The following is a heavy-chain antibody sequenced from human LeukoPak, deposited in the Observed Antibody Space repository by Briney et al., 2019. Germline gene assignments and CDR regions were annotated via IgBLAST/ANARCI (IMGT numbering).Heavy chain of an antibody. CDR1: AFTFSSYG. J-gene: IGHJ5*02. CDR2: IRYDGSNK. Sequence: GGSLRLSCAASAFTFSSYGMHWVRQAPGKGLEWVAFIRYDGSNKYYADSVKGRFTISRDNSKNTLYLQMNSLRAEDTAVYYCAKDGLRGSSWYPGGLDPWGQGTLVTVSS. V-gene: IGHV3-30*02. D-gene: IGHD6-13*01. CDR3: AKDGLRGSSWYPGGLDP.